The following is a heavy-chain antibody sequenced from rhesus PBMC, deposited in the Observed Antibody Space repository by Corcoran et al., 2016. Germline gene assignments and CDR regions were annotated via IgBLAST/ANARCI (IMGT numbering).Heavy chain of an antibody. D-gene: IGHD6-31*01. CDR3: ARVRYSSGQYNRFDV. J-gene: IGHJ5-1*01. Sequence: QVQMQESGPGLVKHSETLSTTCAVSGASISSYWWNWIRTPPGKGREWIGEINGNSRSTNSNPSLKSRVTISKDASKNQFSLKLSSVTAADTAVYYCARVRYSSGQYNRFDVWGPGVLVTVSS. V-gene: IGHV4-80*01. CDR2: INGNSRST. CDR1: GASISSYW.